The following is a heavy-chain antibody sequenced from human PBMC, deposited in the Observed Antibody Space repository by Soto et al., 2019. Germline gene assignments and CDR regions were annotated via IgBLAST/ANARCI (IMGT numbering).Heavy chain of an antibody. Sequence: ASVKVSCKASGYTFTSYDINWVRQATGQGLEWMGWMNPNSGNTGYAQKFQGRVTMTRNTSISTAYMELSSLRSEDTAVYYCARGKSPMVRGVIEYNWFDPWGQGTLVTVSS. D-gene: IGHD3-10*01. CDR1: GYTFTSYD. CDR3: ARGKSPMVRGVIEYNWFDP. CDR2: MNPNSGNT. V-gene: IGHV1-8*01. J-gene: IGHJ5*02.